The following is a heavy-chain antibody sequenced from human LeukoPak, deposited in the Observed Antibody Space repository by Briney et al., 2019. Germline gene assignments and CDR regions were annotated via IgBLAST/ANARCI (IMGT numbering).Heavy chain of an antibody. J-gene: IGHJ4*02. CDR3: ARVAEYGDYFDY. Sequence: SETQSLTCTVSGGSISSSSYYWGWIRQPPGKGLEWIGSIYYSGSTYYNPSLKSRVTISVDTSKNQFSLKLSSVTAADTAVYYCARVAEYGDYFDYWGQGTLVTVSS. V-gene: IGHV4-39*07. CDR2: IYYSGST. D-gene: IGHD4-17*01. CDR1: GGSISSSSYY.